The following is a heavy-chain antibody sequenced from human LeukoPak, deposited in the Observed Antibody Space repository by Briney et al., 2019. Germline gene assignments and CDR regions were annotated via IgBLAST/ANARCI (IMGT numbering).Heavy chain of an antibody. V-gene: IGHV1-18*04. Sequence: GASVKVSCKASGYTFTGYYMHWVRQAPGQGLEWMGWISAYNGNTNYAQKLQGRVTMTTDTSTSTAYMELRSLRSDDTAVYYCARVLRYDSSGYYDWGQGTLVTVSS. J-gene: IGHJ4*02. D-gene: IGHD3-22*01. CDR3: ARVLRYDSSGYYD. CDR2: ISAYNGNT. CDR1: GYTFTGYY.